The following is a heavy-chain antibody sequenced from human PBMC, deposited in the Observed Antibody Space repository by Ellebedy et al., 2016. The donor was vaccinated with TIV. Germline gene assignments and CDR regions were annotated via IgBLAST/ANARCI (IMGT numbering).Heavy chain of an antibody. CDR1: GFHFIGW. D-gene: IGHD6-13*01. CDR3: ASARVAADGPF. J-gene: IGHJ4*02. CDR2: IKPDGSVK. Sequence: PGGSLRLSCVASGFHFIGWMSWVRQAPGKGLEWVANIKPDGSVKYYVESVKGRFTISRDNAKNTLYLQMNSLRAEDTAMYYCASARVAADGPFWGQGTLVTVSS. V-gene: IGHV3-7*01.